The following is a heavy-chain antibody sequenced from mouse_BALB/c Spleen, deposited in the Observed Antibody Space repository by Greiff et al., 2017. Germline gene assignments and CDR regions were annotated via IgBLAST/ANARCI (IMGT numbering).Heavy chain of an antibody. CDR2: ISYDGSN. Sequence: EVQRVESGPGLVKPSQSLSLTCSVTGYSITSGYYWNWIRQFPGNKLEWMGYISYDGSNNYNPSLKNRISITRDTSKNQFFLKLNSVTTEDTATYYCARGGHGYAMDYWGQGTSVTVSS. CDR1: GYSITSGYY. CDR3: ARGGHGYAMDY. V-gene: IGHV3-6*02. J-gene: IGHJ4*01.